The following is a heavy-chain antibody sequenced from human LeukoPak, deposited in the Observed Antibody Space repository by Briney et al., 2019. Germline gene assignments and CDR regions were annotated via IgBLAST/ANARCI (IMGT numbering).Heavy chain of an antibody. J-gene: IGHJ4*02. Sequence: GGSLRLSCAASGFTFSSYSMNWVRQAPGKGLEWVSSISSSSSYIYYADSVKGRLTISRDNAKNSLYLQMNSLRAEDTAVYYCARDFTPDTAIGYWGQGTLVTVSS. CDR1: GFTFSSYS. CDR3: ARDFTPDTAIGY. CDR2: ISSSSSYI. V-gene: IGHV3-21*01. D-gene: IGHD5-18*01.